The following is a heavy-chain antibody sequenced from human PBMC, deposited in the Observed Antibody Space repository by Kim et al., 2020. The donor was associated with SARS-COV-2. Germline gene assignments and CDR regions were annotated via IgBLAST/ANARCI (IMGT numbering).Heavy chain of an antibody. J-gene: IGHJ4*02. CDR1: GFTFSSYA. CDR2: ISSNGGST. CDR3: VKGPLYYTNGVCSSYFDY. Sequence: GGSLRLSCSASGFTFSSYAMHWVRQAPGKGLEYVSAISSNGGSTYYADSVKGRFTISRDNSKNTLYLQMSSLRAEDTAVYYCVKGPLYYTNGVCSSYFDYWGQGTLVTVSS. D-gene: IGHD2-8*01. V-gene: IGHV3-64D*09.